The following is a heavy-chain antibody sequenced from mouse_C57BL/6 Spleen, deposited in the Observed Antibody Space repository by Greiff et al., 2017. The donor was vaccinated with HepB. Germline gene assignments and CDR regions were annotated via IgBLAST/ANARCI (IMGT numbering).Heavy chain of an antibody. J-gene: IGHJ4*01. CDR1: GFTFSDYG. Sequence: VQLKESGGGLVKPGGSLKLSCAASGFTFSDYGMHWVRQAPEKGLEWVAYISSGSSTIYYADTVKGRFTISRDNAKNTLFLQMTSLRSEDTAMYYCARLSTVVATYYAMDYWGQGTSVTVSS. CDR3: ARLSTVVATYYAMDY. D-gene: IGHD1-1*01. V-gene: IGHV5-17*01. CDR2: ISSGSSTI.